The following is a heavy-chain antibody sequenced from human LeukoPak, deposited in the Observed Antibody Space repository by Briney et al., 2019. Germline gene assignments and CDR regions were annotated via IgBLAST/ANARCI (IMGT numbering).Heavy chain of an antibody. V-gene: IGHV3-23*01. J-gene: IGHJ2*01. Sequence: GGSLRLSCAASGFTFNNYAMGWVRQAQGKGLEWVSSISGSGGPTYYADSVKGRFTVSRDNSKSTLYLQMNSLRVEDTAVYYCARDAVAFAIIWYFDLWGRGTPVSVSS. D-gene: IGHD2-21*01. CDR2: ISGSGGPT. CDR1: GFTFNNYA. CDR3: ARDAVAFAIIWYFDL.